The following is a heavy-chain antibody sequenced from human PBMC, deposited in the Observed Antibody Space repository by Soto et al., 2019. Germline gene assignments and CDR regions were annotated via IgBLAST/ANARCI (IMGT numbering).Heavy chain of an antibody. D-gene: IGHD2-2*01. Sequence: GESLKISCKGSGYSFTNYWIAWVRQMPGKGLEWMGIIYPGDSDTRYSPSFQGQVTMSVDKSISTAYLQWSSLKASDTAKYYCARLYCSSTSFSWGGYYYYYMDVCGKXSTVTVS. CDR3: ARLYCSSTSFSWGGYYYYYMDV. CDR2: IYPGDSDT. V-gene: IGHV5-51*01. J-gene: IGHJ6*03. CDR1: GYSFTNYW.